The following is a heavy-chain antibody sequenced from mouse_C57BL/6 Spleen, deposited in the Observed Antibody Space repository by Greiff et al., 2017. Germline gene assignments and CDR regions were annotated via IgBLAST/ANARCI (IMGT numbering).Heavy chain of an antibody. CDR3: AKHGGTTVVATNAMDY. Sequence: VHLVELGPGLVAPSQSLSITCTVSGFSLTSYGVDWVRQPPGKGLEWLGVIWGGGSTNYNSALMSRLSISKDNSKSQVFLKMNSLQTDDTAMYYCAKHGGTTVVATNAMDYWGQGTSVTVSS. CDR1: GFSLTSYG. D-gene: IGHD1-1*01. V-gene: IGHV2-9*01. J-gene: IGHJ4*01. CDR2: IWGGGST.